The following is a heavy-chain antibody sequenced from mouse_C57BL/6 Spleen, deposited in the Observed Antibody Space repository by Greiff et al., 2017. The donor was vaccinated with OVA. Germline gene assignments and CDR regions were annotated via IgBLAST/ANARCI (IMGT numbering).Heavy chain of an antibody. J-gene: IGHJ1*03. CDR1: GYTFTSYW. D-gene: IGHD2-1*01. CDR3: TFYGNYPYWYFDV. Sequence: VQLQQSGTVLARPGASVKMSCKTSGYTFTSYWMHWVKQRPGQGLEWIGAIYPGNSDTSYNQKFKGKAKLTAVTSASTAYMELSSLTNEDSAVYYCTFYGNYPYWYFDVWGTGTTVTVSS. CDR2: IYPGNSDT. V-gene: IGHV1-5*01.